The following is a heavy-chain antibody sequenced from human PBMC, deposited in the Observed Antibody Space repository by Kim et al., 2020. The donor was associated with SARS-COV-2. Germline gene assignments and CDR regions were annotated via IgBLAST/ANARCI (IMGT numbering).Heavy chain of an antibody. CDR3: AREGLGDVDTAMVTWFDP. J-gene: IGHJ5*02. CDR2: INPNSGCT. Sequence: ASVKVSCKASGYTFTGYYMHWVRQAPGQGLEWMGRINPNSGCTNYAQKFQGRVTMTRDTSISTAYMELSRLRSDDTAVYYCAREGLGDVDTAMVTWFDPWGQGTLVTVSS. CDR1: GYTFTGYY. V-gene: IGHV1-2*06. D-gene: IGHD5-18*01.